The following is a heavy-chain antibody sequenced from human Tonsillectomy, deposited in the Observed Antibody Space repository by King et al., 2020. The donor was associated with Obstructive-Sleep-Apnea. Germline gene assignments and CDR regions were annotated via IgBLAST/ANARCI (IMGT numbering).Heavy chain of an antibody. CDR2: IYPGDSDT. J-gene: IGHJ6*02. V-gene: IGHV5-51*01. CDR1: GYTFSGYW. CDR3: ARRAFDWFSGLYYYYAMDV. Sequence: VQLVESGAEVKKPGESLKISCKGSGYTFSGYWIAWVRQMPGKGLEWMGIIYPGDSDTKYSPSFQGQVTISVDKSISTAFLQWNSLKASDTAMYYCARRAFDWFSGLYYYYAMDVWGQGTTVTVSS. D-gene: IGHD3-9*01.